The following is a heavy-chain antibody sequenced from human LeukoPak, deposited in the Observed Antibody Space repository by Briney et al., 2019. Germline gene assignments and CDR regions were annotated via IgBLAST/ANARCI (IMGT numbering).Heavy chain of an antibody. CDR2: IYYSGST. Sequence: SGTLSLTCTVSGGSISSYYWSWIRQPPGKGLEWIGYIYYSGSTNYNPSLKSRVTISVDTSKNQFSLKLSSVTAADTAVYYCARDRSGYLGAFDIWGQGTMVTVSS. CDR3: ARDRSGYLGAFDI. D-gene: IGHD5-12*01. J-gene: IGHJ3*02. CDR1: GGSISSYY. V-gene: IGHV4-59*01.